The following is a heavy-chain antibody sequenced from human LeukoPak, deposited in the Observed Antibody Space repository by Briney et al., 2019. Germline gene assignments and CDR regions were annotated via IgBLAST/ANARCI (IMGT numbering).Heavy chain of an antibody. CDR3: GSLVPAVYALVY. J-gene: IGHJ4*02. V-gene: IGHV5-51*01. CDR2: IYPGDSDT. D-gene: IGHD2-2*01. CDR1: GYSFTSYW. Sequence: GGSLQISCQGSGYSFTSYWIGWVRQMPGKGLEWMGIIYPGDSDTRHSPSFQGQVTISADKSISTAYLQCSSLDAVDTAKCWCGSLVPAVYALVYWGEGTLVTVSS.